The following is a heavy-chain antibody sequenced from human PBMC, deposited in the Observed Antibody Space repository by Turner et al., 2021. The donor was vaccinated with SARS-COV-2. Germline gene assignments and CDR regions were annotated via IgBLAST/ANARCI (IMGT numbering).Heavy chain of an antibody. V-gene: IGHV3-33*01. D-gene: IGHD3-10*01. J-gene: IGHJ4*02. CDR1: GFSFRSYA. Sequence: QVPLVESGGGVVQPGGSLTLSCAASGFSFRSYAMHWVRQSPEKGLEWVAIIWNDGSNKYYANSVKGRFTVSRDNSQNTLFLHMSALRVDDTAVYHCARAFGSGSFLLDYWGQGTQVTVSS. CDR3: ARAFGSGSFLLDY. CDR2: IWNDGSNK.